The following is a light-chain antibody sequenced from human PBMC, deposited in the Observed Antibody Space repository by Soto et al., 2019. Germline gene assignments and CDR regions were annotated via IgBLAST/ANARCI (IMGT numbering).Light chain of an antibody. J-gene: IGKJ5*01. CDR2: RAS. Sequence: DIQMTQSPSSLSASVGDKVTITCRASQSISIYLNWYQQKPGKAPKLLIYRASTLQSGAPSRFSGSGSGTHFTLTISSLQPEDFATYYCQQSYSTRISFGQGTRLEIK. CDR3: QQSYSTRIS. CDR1: QSISIY. V-gene: IGKV1-39*01.